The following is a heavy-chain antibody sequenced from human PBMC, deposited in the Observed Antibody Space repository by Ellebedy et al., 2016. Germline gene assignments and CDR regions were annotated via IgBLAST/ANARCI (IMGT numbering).Heavy chain of an antibody. CDR2: TSPGGDT. V-gene: IGHV3-53*01. CDR3: ANSGYSYAWGH. CDR1: GLTVSSAY. J-gene: IGHJ4*02. Sequence: GGPLRLSCAASGLTVSSAYISWFRQPPGRGPEWVPMTSPGGDTHYGDSVRGRFTMSRDNSKNTLYLQMNSLTAEDTAVYFCANSGYSYAWGHWGQGTLVTVSS. D-gene: IGHD5-18*01.